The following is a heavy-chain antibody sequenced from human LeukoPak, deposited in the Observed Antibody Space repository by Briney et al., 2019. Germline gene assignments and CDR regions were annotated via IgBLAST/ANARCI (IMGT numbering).Heavy chain of an antibody. D-gene: IGHD5-24*01. CDR1: GFTFSGYY. CDR2: ITPSGSTI. J-gene: IGHJ4*02. V-gene: IGHV3-11*01. Sequence: GGSLRLSCAASGFTFSGYYMSWVRQAPGQGLEWFSYITPSGSTIYYAASVKGRFTISRDNAKNSVYLQMNSLRAEDTAVYSCAVSDVYNSAYWGQGTLVTVSS. CDR3: AVSDVYNSAY.